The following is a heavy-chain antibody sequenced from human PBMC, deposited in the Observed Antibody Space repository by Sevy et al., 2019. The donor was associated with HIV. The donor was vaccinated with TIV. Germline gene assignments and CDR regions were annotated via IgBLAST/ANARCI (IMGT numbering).Heavy chain of an antibody. Sequence: GGSLRLSCAASAFTFSNAWTSWVRQAPGKGLEWVGRIKGKIYDGTIDYAAPVKGRFSISRDDSKNTLYLQMNSLKTEDTAVYYCTTASWSQEDYYNYWGQGTLVTVSS. V-gene: IGHV3-15*01. CDR1: AFTFSNAW. CDR2: IKGKIYDGTI. D-gene: IGHD6-13*01. CDR3: TTASWSQEDYYNY. J-gene: IGHJ4*02.